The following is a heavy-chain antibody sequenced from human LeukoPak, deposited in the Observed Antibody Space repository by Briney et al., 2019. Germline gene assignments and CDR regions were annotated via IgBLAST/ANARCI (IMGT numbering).Heavy chain of an antibody. Sequence: GRSLRLSCVDSGLSFNTYAMHWVRQAPGKGLEWVAAISYDGSYTYYRDSVRGRFTISRDNSKNTMYLQMNSLRAEDTAMYYCARALDAWGKGTTVTVSS. CDR3: ARALDA. CDR1: GLSFNTYA. J-gene: IGHJ6*04. V-gene: IGHV3-30*04. CDR2: ISYDGSYT.